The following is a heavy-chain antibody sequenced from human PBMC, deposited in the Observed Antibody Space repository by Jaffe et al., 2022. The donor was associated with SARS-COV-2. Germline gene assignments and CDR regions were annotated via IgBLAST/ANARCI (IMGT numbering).Heavy chain of an antibody. CDR2: IWYDGSNK. Sequence: QVQLVESGGGVVQPGRSLRLSCAASGFTFSSYGMHWVRQAPGKGLEWVAVIWYDGSNKYYADSVKGRFTISRDNSKNTLYLQMNSLRAEDTAVYYCARENVVVVAATENYYGMDVWGQGTTVTVSS. J-gene: IGHJ6*02. CDR1: GFTFSSYG. D-gene: IGHD2-15*01. CDR3: ARENVVVVAATENYYGMDV. V-gene: IGHV3-33*01.